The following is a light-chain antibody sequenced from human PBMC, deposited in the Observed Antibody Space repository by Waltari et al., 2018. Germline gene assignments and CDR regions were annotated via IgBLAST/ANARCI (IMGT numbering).Light chain of an antibody. CDR2: AAS. CDR1: QSISSY. J-gene: IGKJ1*01. CDR3: QQSYSTPRT. Sequence: DIQMTQSLSSLSASVGDRVTLTCRASQSISSYLNWYQQKPGKAPKLLIYAASSLQSGVPSRFSGSGSGTDFTLTISSLQPEDFATYYCQQSYSTPRTFGQGTKVEIK. V-gene: IGKV1-39*01.